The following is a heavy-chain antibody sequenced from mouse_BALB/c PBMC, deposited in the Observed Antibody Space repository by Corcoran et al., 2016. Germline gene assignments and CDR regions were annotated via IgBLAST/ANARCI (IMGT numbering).Heavy chain of an antibody. D-gene: IGHD1-1*01. Sequence: DVQLQESGPGLVKPSQSLSLTCSVTGYSITSGYYWNWIRQFPGNKLEWMGYISYDGSNNYNPSLKNRISITRDTSKNQFFLKLNSVTTEDTATYYCASGSSYYYAMDYWGQGTSVTVSS. V-gene: IGHV3-6*02. CDR2: ISYDGSN. J-gene: IGHJ4*01. CDR3: ASGSSYYYAMDY. CDR1: GYSITSGYY.